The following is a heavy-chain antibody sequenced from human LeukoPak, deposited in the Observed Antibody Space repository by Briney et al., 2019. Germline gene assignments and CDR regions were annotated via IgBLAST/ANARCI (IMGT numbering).Heavy chain of an antibody. CDR3: ARGRGSSGWYYYYYGMDV. CDR2: INHSGST. J-gene: IGHJ6*02. CDR1: GGSFSGYY. D-gene: IGHD6-19*01. V-gene: IGHV4-34*01. Sequence: PSETLSLTCAVYGGSFSGYYWSWIRQPPGKGLEWIGEINHSGSTNYNPSLKSRVTISVDTSKNQFSLKLSSVTAADTAAYYCARGRGSSGWYYYYYGMDVWGQGTTVTVSS.